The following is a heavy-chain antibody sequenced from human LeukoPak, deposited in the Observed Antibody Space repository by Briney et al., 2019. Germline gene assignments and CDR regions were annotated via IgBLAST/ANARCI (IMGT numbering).Heavy chain of an antibody. CDR2: ISSSGSTI. CDR1: GFTFSDYY. V-gene: IGHV3-11*01. CDR3: ATAMIGLYYFDY. J-gene: IGHJ4*02. Sequence: GGSLRLSCAASGFTFSDYYMSWIRQAPGKGLEWVSYISSSGSTIYYADSVKGRFTISRDNAKNSLYLQMNSLRAGDTAVYYCATAMIGLYYFDYWGQGTLVTVSS. D-gene: IGHD3-22*01.